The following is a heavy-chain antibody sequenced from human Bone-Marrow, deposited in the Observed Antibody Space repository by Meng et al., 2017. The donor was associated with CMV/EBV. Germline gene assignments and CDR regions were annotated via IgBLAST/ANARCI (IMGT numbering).Heavy chain of an antibody. Sequence: SETLSLTCTVSGGSISSNYYWGWIRQPPGKGLEWIGSIYYSGSTNYNPSLKSRVTISVDTSKNQFSLKLSSVTAADTAVYYCARSPRTARRADNWFDPWGQGTLVTVSS. CDR1: GGSISSNYY. D-gene: IGHD1-1*01. CDR2: IYYSGST. V-gene: IGHV4-39*07. J-gene: IGHJ5*02. CDR3: ARSPRTARRADNWFDP.